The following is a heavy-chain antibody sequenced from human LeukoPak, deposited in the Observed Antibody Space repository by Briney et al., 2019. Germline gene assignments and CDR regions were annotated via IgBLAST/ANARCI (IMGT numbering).Heavy chain of an antibody. Sequence: ASVKVSCKASGYTFTGYYMHWVRQAAGQGLEWMGWINPNSGGTNYAQKFQGRVTMTRDTSISTAYMELSRLRSDDTAVYYCAREGQSNWNDINYWGQGTLVTVSS. V-gene: IGHV1-2*02. CDR2: INPNSGGT. CDR1: GYTFTGYY. D-gene: IGHD1-20*01. CDR3: AREGQSNWNDINY. J-gene: IGHJ4*02.